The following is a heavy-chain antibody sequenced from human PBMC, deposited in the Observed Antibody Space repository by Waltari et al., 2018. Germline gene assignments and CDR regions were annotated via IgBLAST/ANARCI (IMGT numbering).Heavy chain of an antibody. CDR1: GFTFSRYA. Sequence: EVQLVESGGGLVQPGGSLRLSCSASGFTFSRYAMHWVRQAPGKGLEYVSAINSHGTKTYYAESVKGRFTISRDNSKNTLYLQMSSLRTEDTAVYYCVKDEDDTSCYPSWGQGTLVTVSS. CDR2: INSHGTKT. J-gene: IGHJ5*02. V-gene: IGHV3-64D*06. CDR3: VKDEDDTSCYPS. D-gene: IGHD3-22*01.